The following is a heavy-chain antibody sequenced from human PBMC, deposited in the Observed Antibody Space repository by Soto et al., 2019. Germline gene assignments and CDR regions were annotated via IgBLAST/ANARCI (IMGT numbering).Heavy chain of an antibody. J-gene: IGHJ3*02. CDR3: ARRTDCGGDCCGAFDI. V-gene: IGHV1-69*02. CDR1: GGTFSSYT. Sequence: QVQLVQSGAEVKKPGSSVKVSCKASGGTFSSYTISWVRQAPGQGLEWMGRIIPILGIANYAQKFQGRVTITADKSTSTAYMDLSSLRSEDTAVYYCARRTDCGGDCCGAFDIWGQGTMVTVSS. D-gene: IGHD2-21*02. CDR2: IIPILGIA.